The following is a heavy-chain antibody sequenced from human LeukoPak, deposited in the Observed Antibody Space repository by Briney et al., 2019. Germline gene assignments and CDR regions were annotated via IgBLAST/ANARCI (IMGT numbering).Heavy chain of an antibody. Sequence: SETLSLTCTVSGGSISSYYWSWIRQPPGKGLEWIGYIYYTGKTNYNPSLESRVTISVDTSNNQFSLRLNSVTAADTAVYFCARVTDGWFSIDSWGQGTLVTVSS. CDR1: GGSISSYY. D-gene: IGHD6-19*01. CDR3: ARVTDGWFSIDS. J-gene: IGHJ4*02. CDR2: IYYTGKT. V-gene: IGHV4-59*12.